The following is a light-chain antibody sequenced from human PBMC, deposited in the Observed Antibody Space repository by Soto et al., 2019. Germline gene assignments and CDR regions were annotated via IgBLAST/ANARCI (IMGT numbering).Light chain of an antibody. V-gene: IGKV3-11*01. CDR3: QQCNNWLFT. Sequence: EIVLTQSPATLSLSPGERATLSCRASQSVSSYLAWYQQKPGQAPRLLIYDASNRATGIPARFSGSASGTDFYFTISCLEPEDFAVYYCQQCNNWLFTFGSGNKVDIK. CDR2: DAS. CDR1: QSVSSY. J-gene: IGKJ3*01.